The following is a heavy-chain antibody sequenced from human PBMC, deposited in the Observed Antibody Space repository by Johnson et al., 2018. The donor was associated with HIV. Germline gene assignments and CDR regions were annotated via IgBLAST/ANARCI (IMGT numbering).Heavy chain of an antibody. J-gene: IGHJ3*02. Sequence: VQLVESGGGLAQPGGSLRLSCAASGITVSSYYMSWVRQAPGKGLEWVSGINWNGGSTGYADSVKGRFTISRDNAKNSLYLQMNSLRAEDTAVYYCARDYSTIVDIAYAFDIWGQGTMVTVSS. D-gene: IGHD5/OR15-5a*01. CDR3: ARDYSTIVDIAYAFDI. CDR1: GITVSSYY. V-gene: IGHV3-20*04. CDR2: INWNGGST.